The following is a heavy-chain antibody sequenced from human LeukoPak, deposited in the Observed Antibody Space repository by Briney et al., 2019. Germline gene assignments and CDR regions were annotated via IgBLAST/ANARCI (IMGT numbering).Heavy chain of an antibody. Sequence: GGSLRLSCAASGFTFSSYAMHWVRQAPGKGLEWVAVISYDGSNKYYADSVKGRFTISRDNSKNTLYLQMNSLRAEDTAVYYCARDLQRWLQGPIDYWGQGTLVTVSS. D-gene: IGHD5-24*01. V-gene: IGHV3-30-3*01. CDR2: ISYDGSNK. J-gene: IGHJ4*02. CDR3: ARDLQRWLQGPIDY. CDR1: GFTFSSYA.